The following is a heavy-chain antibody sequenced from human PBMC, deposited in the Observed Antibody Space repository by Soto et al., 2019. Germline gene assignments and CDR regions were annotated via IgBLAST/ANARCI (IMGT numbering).Heavy chain of an antibody. CDR1: GFTFSDYY. CDR2: TSSSGSTI. J-gene: IGHJ4*02. D-gene: IGHD1-7*01. CDR3: ARRRTNTDWVVFDY. Sequence: PGGSLRLSCAASGFTFSDYYMSWIRQAPGKGLEWVSYTSSSGSTIYYADSVKGRFTISRDNAKNSLYLQMNSLRAEDTAVYYCARRRTNTDWVVFDYWGQGTLVTVSS. V-gene: IGHV3-11*01.